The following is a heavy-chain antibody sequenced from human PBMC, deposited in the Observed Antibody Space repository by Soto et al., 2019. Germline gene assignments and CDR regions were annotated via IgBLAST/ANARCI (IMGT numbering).Heavy chain of an antibody. CDR3: ASSSWETYYYFDY. V-gene: IGHV3-21*01. Sequence: GGSLRLSCAASGFTFSSYSMNWVRQAPGKGLEWVSSISSSSSYIYYADSVKGRFTISRDNAKNSLYLQMNSLRAEDTAVYYCASSSWETYYYFDYWGQGTLVTVSS. D-gene: IGHD6-13*01. J-gene: IGHJ4*02. CDR2: ISSSSSYI. CDR1: GFTFSSYS.